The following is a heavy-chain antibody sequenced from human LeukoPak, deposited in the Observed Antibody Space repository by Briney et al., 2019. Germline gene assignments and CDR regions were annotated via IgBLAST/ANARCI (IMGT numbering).Heavy chain of an antibody. CDR3: LRGDRRDY. CDR2: IDSGGTT. V-gene: IGHV3-66*01. Sequence: PGGSLRLSCAASGFPVSSNYMTWVRQAPGKGLEWVSVIDSGGTTYYADSVKGKFTISRDNSKNTLYLQMNSLRVEDTAVYYCLRGDRRDYWGQGTLVTVSS. J-gene: IGHJ4*02. CDR1: GFPVSSNY.